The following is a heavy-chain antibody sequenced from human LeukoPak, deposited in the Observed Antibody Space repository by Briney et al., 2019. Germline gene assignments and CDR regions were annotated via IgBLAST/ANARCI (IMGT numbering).Heavy chain of an antibody. CDR1: GFTVSSNY. D-gene: IGHD2-15*01. V-gene: IGHV3-53*01. CDR3: ARDPALRVAGDGGY. Sequence: PGGSLRLSCAASGFTVSSNYMSWLRQAPGKGLEWVSIIYNTGSTYYADSVKGRFTISRDNSKNTVYLQMNSLRAEDTAVYYCARDPALRVAGDGGYWGQGTLVTVSS. J-gene: IGHJ4*02. CDR2: IYNTGST.